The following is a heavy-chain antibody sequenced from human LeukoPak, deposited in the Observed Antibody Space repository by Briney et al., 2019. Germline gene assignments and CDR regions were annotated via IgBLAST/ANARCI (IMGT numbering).Heavy chain of an antibody. Sequence: GGSLRLSCEVSGFTFSNYWMSWVRQAPGKGLEWVANIKEDGNEKYYVDSVKGRFTISRDNAKNSVYSQMNSLRVEDTAVYYCAGGQSVGYWGQGTLVTVSS. J-gene: IGHJ4*02. D-gene: IGHD4-23*01. CDR2: IKEDGNEK. V-gene: IGHV3-7*01. CDR1: GFTFSNYW. CDR3: AGGQSVGY.